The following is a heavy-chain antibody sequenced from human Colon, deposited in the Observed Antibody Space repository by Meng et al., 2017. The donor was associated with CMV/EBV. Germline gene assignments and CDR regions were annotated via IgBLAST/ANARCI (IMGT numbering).Heavy chain of an antibody. CDR3: GRAGARGVPIDV. V-gene: IGHV4-4*07. D-gene: IGHD3-10*01. CDR1: GGSISGHY. CDR2: IYSNGRI. J-gene: IGHJ1*01. Sequence: QVKLQGSGPDLVKPSETLSLTCTVSGGSISGHYWTWIRRPAGEGLQWLGRIYSNGRIDENYPLRSRVTISVDTSKNQLSLRLTSVTAADTAVYYCGRAGARGVPIDVWGRGTLVTVSS.